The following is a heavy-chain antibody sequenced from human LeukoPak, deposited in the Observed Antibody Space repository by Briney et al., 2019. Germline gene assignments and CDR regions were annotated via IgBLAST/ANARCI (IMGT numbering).Heavy chain of an antibody. V-gene: IGHV1-18*01. Sequence: APSVKVSCKASGYTFTTEGTGWVRQAPGQGLEWMGWISAYKGNTNYAQKLQGRVTMTTETSPSTGYLEMRSLRSDDTAVYYWARQHSSGDCSPHYYYGMDVWGQGTTVTVSS. CDR1: GYTFTTEG. J-gene: IGHJ6*02. CDR2: ISAYKGNT. CDR3: ARQHSSGDCSPHYYYGMDV. D-gene: IGHD3-22*01.